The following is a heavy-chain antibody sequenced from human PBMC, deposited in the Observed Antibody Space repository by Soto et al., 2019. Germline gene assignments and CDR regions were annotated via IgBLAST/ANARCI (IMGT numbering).Heavy chain of an antibody. CDR2: TYYRSKWYN. J-gene: IGHJ3*02. Sequence: SQTLSLTCAISGDSVSSNSAAWNWIRQSPSRGLEWLGRTYYRSKWYNDYAVSVKSRITINPDTSKNQFPLQLNSVTPEDTAVYYCARPPFGIAVVPDDFDIWGQGTMVTVSS. CDR1: GDSVSSNSAA. D-gene: IGHD6-19*01. CDR3: ARPPFGIAVVPDDFDI. V-gene: IGHV6-1*01.